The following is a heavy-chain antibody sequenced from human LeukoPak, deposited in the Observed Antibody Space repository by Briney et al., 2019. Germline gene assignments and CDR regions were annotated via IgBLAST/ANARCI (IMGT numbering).Heavy chain of an antibody. CDR3: ARDRDRGAAATFQH. J-gene: IGHJ1*01. V-gene: IGHV3-23*01. D-gene: IGHD6-13*01. CDR1: GFTFSTYA. Sequence: GGSLRLSCSASGFTFSTYAMSWVRQAPGKGLEWVSAISGSGASTYYADSVKGRFTISRDNAKNSLYLQMNSLRVGDTAVYYCARDRDRGAAATFQHWGQGTLVTVSS. CDR2: ISGSGAST.